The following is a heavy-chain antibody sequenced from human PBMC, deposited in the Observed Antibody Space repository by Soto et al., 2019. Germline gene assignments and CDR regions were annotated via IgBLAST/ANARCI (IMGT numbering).Heavy chain of an antibody. CDR2: IFHSGST. V-gene: IGHV4-59*01. CDR3: ARGPLTTDNWFDP. CDR1: GASINNSY. D-gene: IGHD4-17*01. J-gene: IGHJ5*02. Sequence: SETLSLTCTVSGASINNSYWSWIRRTPGKGLEWIGFIFHSGSTAYNPSLKSRVTISVDTSKTHFSLKLTSVTAADTAVYYCARGPLTTDNWFDPWGQGTLVTVSS.